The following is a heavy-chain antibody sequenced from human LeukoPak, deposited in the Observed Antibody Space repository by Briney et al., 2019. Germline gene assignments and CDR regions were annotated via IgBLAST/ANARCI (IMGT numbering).Heavy chain of an antibody. CDR3: STDLRLTMIRGVLVS. V-gene: IGHV3-15*01. D-gene: IGHD3-10*01. CDR1: GFTFTNYW. J-gene: IGHJ4*02. Sequence: GGSVRVSCVASGFTFTNYWMSWVRQAPGKGLEWVGRIKSKGESETADNTAPVNGRFFLSSDDSENTLYLQMYSLQTEDTAVYYWSTDLRLTMIRGVLVSWGQGTLVTVSS. CDR2: IKSKGESETA.